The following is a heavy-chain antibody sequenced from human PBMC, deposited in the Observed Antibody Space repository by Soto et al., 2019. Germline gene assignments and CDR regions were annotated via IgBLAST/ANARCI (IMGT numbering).Heavy chain of an antibody. CDR3: VKDLYGSATMPCLDH. V-gene: IGHV3-23*01. CDR2: ISYSGDE. Sequence: EVRLLQSGGGLERPGGSLRLSCEASGFTFNSYGMSWVRQAPGKGLEWVAGISYSGDEYYADSMEGRFAISRDNSKNTMYLQMTSLRADDTALYYCVKDLYGSATMPCLDHWGQGTLVTVSS. CDR1: GFTFNSYG. D-gene: IGHD4-17*01. J-gene: IGHJ4*02.